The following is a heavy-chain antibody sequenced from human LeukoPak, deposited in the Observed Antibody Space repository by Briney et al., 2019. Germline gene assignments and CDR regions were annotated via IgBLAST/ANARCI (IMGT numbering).Heavy chain of an antibody. CDR1: GYTFTSYY. CDR3: ARDTGAYYSNYLTNPVDY. Sequence: ASVKVSCKASGYTFTSYYMHWVRQAPGQGLEWMGIINPSGGSTSYAQKFQGRVTMTRDTSTSTVYMELSSLRSDDTAVYYCARDTGAYYSNYLTNPVDYWGQGTLVTVSS. J-gene: IGHJ4*02. V-gene: IGHV1-46*01. CDR2: INPSGGST. D-gene: IGHD4-11*01.